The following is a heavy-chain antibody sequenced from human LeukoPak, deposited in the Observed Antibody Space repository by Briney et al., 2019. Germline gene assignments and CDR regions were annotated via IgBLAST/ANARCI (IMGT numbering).Heavy chain of an antibody. V-gene: IGHV3-15*07. Sequence: PGGSLRLSCAASDFTFSNTWMNWVRQAPGRGLEWVGRIKSEIDGGATDYAAPVQGRFTISRDDSQATLYLQMNSLRNEDTAVYYCTTGGDVMVAGTRAYDIWGLGTMVTVSS. CDR1: DFTFSNTW. J-gene: IGHJ3*02. CDR2: IKSEIDGGAT. CDR3: TTGGDVMVAGTRAYDI. D-gene: IGHD1-7*01.